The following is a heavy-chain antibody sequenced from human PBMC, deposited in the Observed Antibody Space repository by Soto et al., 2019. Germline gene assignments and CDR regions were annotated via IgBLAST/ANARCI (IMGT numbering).Heavy chain of an antibody. CDR1: GGSFSTSY. V-gene: IGHV4-4*07. Sequence: QVQLQESGPGLVKPSETLSLTCTVSGGSFSTSYWCWIRQPAGKGLEWIGRVYTSGSPNYNPTLKSRATMSVDTSKNQFSLRLSSVTAADTAVYYCARQSQPLEPFDYWGQGTLVPVSS. D-gene: IGHD3-3*01. CDR3: ARQSQPLEPFDY. CDR2: VYTSGSP. J-gene: IGHJ4*02.